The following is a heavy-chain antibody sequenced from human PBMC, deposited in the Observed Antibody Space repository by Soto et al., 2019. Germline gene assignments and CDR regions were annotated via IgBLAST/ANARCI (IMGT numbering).Heavy chain of an antibody. CDR2: IYYSGST. D-gene: IGHD3-22*01. V-gene: IGHV4-59*01. Sequence: SETLSLTCTVSGGSISSYYWSWIRQPPGKGPEWIGYIYYSGSTNYNPSLKSRVTISVDTSKNQFSLKLSSVTAADTAVYYCAKASAMIVVTDCGLGTLVTVSA. J-gene: IGHJ4*02. CDR1: GGSISSYY. CDR3: AKASAMIVVTD.